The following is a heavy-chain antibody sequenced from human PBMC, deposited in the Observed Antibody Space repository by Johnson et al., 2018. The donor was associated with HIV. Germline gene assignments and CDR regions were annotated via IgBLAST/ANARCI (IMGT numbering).Heavy chain of an antibody. V-gene: IGHV3-30*04. D-gene: IGHD6-13*01. J-gene: IGHJ3*02. CDR1: GFTFSSYA. Sequence: QVQLVESGGGVVQPGRSLRLSCAASGFTFSSYAMHWVRQAPGKGLEWVAVISYDGSHKYYSDSVKGRFTISRDNSKNTLYLQMNSLRAEDTAGYYCARGGAAAGPDAFDIWGQGTMVTVSS. CDR2: ISYDGSHK. CDR3: ARGGAAAGPDAFDI.